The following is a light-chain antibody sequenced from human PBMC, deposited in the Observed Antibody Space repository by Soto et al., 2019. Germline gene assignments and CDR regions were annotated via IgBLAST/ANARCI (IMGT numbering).Light chain of an antibody. CDR1: QNVANNY. Sequence: EIVLTQSPGTLSLSPGERATLSCRASQNVANNYLAWYQQKPGQAPRFLIYDASSRATGTPDRFSGSGSGTDFTLTISRLEPEDFAVYYCEQYGSTPLTFGGGTKVEIK. J-gene: IGKJ4*01. CDR3: EQYGSTPLT. CDR2: DAS. V-gene: IGKV3-20*01.